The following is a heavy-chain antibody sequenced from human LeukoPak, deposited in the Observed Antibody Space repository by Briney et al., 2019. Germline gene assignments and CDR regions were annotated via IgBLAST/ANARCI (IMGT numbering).Heavy chain of an antibody. CDR1: GFTFSDFA. CDR2: VGGSGGGA. J-gene: IGHJ4*02. Sequence: PAGGSLRLSCAASGFTFSDFAMSWVRQAPGKGLEWVSAVGGSGGGAYYADSVKGRFTISRDNSKNTLYLQMSSLRVEDTAVYYCAKSLATGWYVNEYWGQGTLVTVSS. D-gene: IGHD6-19*01. CDR3: AKSLATGWYVNEY. V-gene: IGHV3-23*01.